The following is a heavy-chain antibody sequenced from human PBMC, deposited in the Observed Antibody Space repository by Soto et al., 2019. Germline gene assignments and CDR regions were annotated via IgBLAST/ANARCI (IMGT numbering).Heavy chain of an antibody. J-gene: IGHJ4*02. Sequence: VQLVESGGGVVQPGRSLRLSCAASGFTFSDYAMHWVRQPPGKGLEWVAVVSHDGRNTHYADSVKGRFTISRDSSKNTVSLEMTRLRAEDTAVYYCAKGGRQWLVTSDFNYWGQGALVTVSS. CDR2: VSHDGRNT. CDR1: GFTFSDYA. CDR3: AKGGRQWLVTSDFNY. D-gene: IGHD6-19*01. V-gene: IGHV3-30*18.